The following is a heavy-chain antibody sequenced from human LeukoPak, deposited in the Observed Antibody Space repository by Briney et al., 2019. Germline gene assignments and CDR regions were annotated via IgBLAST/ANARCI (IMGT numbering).Heavy chain of an antibody. D-gene: IGHD2/OR15-2a*01. CDR3: ASGGFLNSPDVAFDI. Sequence: SETLSLTCTVSGGSISSSSYYWGWIRQPPGKGLEWIGSIYYSGSTYYNPSLKSRVTISVDTSKNQFSLKLSSVTAADTAVYYCASGGFLNSPDVAFDIWGQGTMVTVSS. CDR2: IYYSGST. J-gene: IGHJ3*02. V-gene: IGHV4-39*07. CDR1: GGSISSSSYY.